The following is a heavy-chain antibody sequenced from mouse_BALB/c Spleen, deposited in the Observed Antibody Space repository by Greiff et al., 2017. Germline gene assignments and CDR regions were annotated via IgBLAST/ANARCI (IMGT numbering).Heavy chain of an antibody. J-gene: IGHJ3*01. CDR3: ARRGIYDGSFAY. Sequence: EVQLQESGPGLVKPSQSLSLTCTVTGYSITSDYAWNWIRQFPGNKLEWMGYISYSGSTSYNPSLKSRISITRDTSKNQFFLQLNSVTTEDTATYYCARRGIYDGSFAYWGQGTLVTVSA. CDR2: ISYSGST. CDR1: GYSITSDYA. V-gene: IGHV3-2*02. D-gene: IGHD2-3*01.